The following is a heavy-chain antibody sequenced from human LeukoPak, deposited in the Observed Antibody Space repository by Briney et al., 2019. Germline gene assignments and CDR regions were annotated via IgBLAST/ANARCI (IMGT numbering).Heavy chain of an antibody. CDR1: GFTVSSNY. CDR3: ARDSPLAGVGP. J-gene: IGHJ5*02. CDR2: IYSGGTT. Sequence: GGSLRLSCAASGFTVSSNYMIWVRQAPGKGLEWVSIIYSGGTTYYADSVKGRFTISRDHSKNTLYLQMNSLRAEDTPVYYCARDSPLAGVGPWGQGTLVTVSS. V-gene: IGHV3-53*01. D-gene: IGHD3-10*01.